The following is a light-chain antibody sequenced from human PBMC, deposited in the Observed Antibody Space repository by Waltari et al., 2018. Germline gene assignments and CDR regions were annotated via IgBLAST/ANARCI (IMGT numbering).Light chain of an antibody. CDR2: DAS. CDR1: QSISSD. Sequence: EILLTQSPATLSLSPGERATLSCRASQSISSDLAWYQQKPGQAPRLLIYDASNRATGIPARFSGSGSGTDFTLTIGSLEPDDLAVYYCQQRSDWPWTFGQGTKVEIK. J-gene: IGKJ1*01. CDR3: QQRSDWPWT. V-gene: IGKV3-11*01.